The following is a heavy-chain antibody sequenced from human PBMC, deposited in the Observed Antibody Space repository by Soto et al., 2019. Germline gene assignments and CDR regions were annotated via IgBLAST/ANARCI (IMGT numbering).Heavy chain of an antibody. D-gene: IGHD6-13*01. CDR3: ARDRIAAAGTSVRYYYYGMDV. CDR1: GGTFSSYA. J-gene: IGHJ6*02. Sequence: ASVKVSCKASGGTFSSYAISWVRQAPGQGLEWMGGIIPIFGTANYAQKFQGRVTITADESTSTAYMELSSLRSEDTAVYYCARDRIAAAGTSVRYYYYGMDVWGQGTTVTVSS. CDR2: IIPIFGTA. V-gene: IGHV1-69*13.